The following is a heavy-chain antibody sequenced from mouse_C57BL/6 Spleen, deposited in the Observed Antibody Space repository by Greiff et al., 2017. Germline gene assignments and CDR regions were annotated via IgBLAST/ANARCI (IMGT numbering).Heavy chain of an antibody. V-gene: IGHV1-15*01. CDR1: GYTFTDYE. CDR3: TRHYGSSYYAIDY. D-gene: IGHD1-1*01. CDR2: IDPESCGT. Sequence: QVQLQQSGAELVRPGASVTLSCKASGYTFTDYEMHWVKQTPVHGLEWIGAIDPESCGTAYKQKFKGKAILTADKSSSTAYMELRSLTSEDYAVYYCTRHYGSSYYAIDYWGQGTSVTVSS. J-gene: IGHJ4*01.